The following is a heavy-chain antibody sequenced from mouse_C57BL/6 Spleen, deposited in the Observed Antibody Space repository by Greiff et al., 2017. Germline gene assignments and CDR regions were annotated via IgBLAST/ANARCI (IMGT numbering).Heavy chain of an antibody. CDR2: IYPGDGDT. CDR1: GYAFSSYW. Sequence: VQLQQSGAELVKPGASVKISCKASGYAFSSYWMNWVKQRPGKGLEWIGQIYPGDGDTNYNGKFKGKATLTADKSSSTAYMQLSSLTSEDSAVYFCARRDDFYWYFDVWGTGTTVTVSS. J-gene: IGHJ1*03. V-gene: IGHV1-80*01. D-gene: IGHD2-4*01. CDR3: ARRDDFYWYFDV.